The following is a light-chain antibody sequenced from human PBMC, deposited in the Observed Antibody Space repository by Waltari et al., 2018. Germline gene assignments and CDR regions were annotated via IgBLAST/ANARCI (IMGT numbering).Light chain of an antibody. Sequence: QSALTQPASVSGSPGQSITISCTGISSDIGDYIVSWYQHHPGKAPKLMIYGVESRPPGVSNRFSGSKSGNTASLTISGLQAEDEADYYCLSYTTSDILGVFGGGTKLTVL. J-gene: IGLJ3*02. CDR3: LSYTTSDILGV. CDR2: GVE. V-gene: IGLV2-14*01. CDR1: SSDIGDYI.